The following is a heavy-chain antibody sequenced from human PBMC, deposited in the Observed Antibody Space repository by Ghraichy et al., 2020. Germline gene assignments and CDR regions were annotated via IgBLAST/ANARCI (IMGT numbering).Heavy chain of an antibody. Sequence: VKVSCKASGYTFTSYYMHWVRQAPGQGLEWMGIINPSGGSTSYAQKFQGRVTMTRDTSTSTVYMELSSLRSEDTAVYYCATPLYYDSSGYYSDYGMDVWGQGTTVTVSS. D-gene: IGHD3-22*01. J-gene: IGHJ6*02. CDR3: ATPLYYDSSGYYSDYGMDV. CDR1: GYTFTSYY. V-gene: IGHV1-46*01. CDR2: INPSGGST.